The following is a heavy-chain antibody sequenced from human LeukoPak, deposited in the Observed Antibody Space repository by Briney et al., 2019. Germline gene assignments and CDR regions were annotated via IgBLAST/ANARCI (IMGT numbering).Heavy chain of an antibody. CDR3: ARDRYGGNSGEFDY. CDR1: GYSISSGYY. CDR2: IYHSGST. D-gene: IGHD4-23*01. V-gene: IGHV4-38-2*01. Sequence: SETLSLTCAVSGYSISSGYYWGWIRQPPGKGLEWIGSIYHSGSTYYNPSLKSRVTISVDTSKNQFSLKLSSVTAADTAVYYCARDRYGGNSGEFDYWGQGTLVTVSS. J-gene: IGHJ4*02.